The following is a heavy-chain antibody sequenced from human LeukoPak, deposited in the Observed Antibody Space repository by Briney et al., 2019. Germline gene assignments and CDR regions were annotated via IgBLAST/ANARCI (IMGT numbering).Heavy chain of an antibody. J-gene: IGHJ2*01. CDR1: GFPFSNAW. Sequence: GSGFPFSNAWMSWVRQAPGKGLEWIGYIDYSGSTNYNPSLKSRVTISVDMSKNQFSLKLSSVTAADTAVYYCARGGTVAANWYFDLWGRGTLVTVS. CDR3: ARGGTVAANWYFDL. D-gene: IGHD6-19*01. V-gene: IGHV4-59*01. CDR2: IDYSGST.